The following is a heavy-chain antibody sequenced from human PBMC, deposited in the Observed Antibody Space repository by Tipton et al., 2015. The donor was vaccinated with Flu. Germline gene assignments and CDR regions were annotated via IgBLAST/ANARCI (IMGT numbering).Heavy chain of an antibody. CDR3: ARRDYSNYVSEPKSWFDP. CDR2: IHRSGST. J-gene: IGHJ5*02. V-gene: IGHV4-38-2*01. D-gene: IGHD4-11*01. Sequence: TLSLTCAVSGDSISSGYFWDWIRQPPGKGLEWIATIHRSGSTYYSPSLRGRVTISADTSKNQFSLRLTSVTAADTAMYYCARRDYSNYVSEPKSWFDPWGPGALVTISS. CDR1: GDSISSGYF.